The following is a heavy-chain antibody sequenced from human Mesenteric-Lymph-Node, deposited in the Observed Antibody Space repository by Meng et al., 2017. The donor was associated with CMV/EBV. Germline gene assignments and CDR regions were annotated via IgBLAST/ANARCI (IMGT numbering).Heavy chain of an antibody. D-gene: IGHD3-9*01. CDR2: INHSGST. CDR1: GGSFSGYY. CDR3: ARGSSYDILTGYFDY. V-gene: IGHV4-34*01. Sequence: VQVQPGAAGWLKPSETLAVTCAVDGGSFSGYYWNWIRQSPEKGLEWIGEINHSGSTTYNPSFTSRIIISVDTSTNQISLNMSSVTAADTAVYYCARGSSYDILTGYFDYWGQGALVTVSS. J-gene: IGHJ4*02.